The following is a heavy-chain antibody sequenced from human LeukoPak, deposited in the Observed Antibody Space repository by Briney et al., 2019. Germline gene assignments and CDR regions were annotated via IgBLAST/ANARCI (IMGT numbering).Heavy chain of an antibody. CDR2: IYTSGST. D-gene: IGHD6-13*01. Sequence: PSETLSLTCTVSGGSISSYYWSWIRQPAGKGLEWIGRIYTSGSTNYNPSLKSRVTISVDTSKNQFSLKLSSVTAADTAVYYCARAGYSSSWYRSFDYWGQGTLVTVSS. CDR1: GGSISSYY. CDR3: ARAGYSSSWYRSFDY. V-gene: IGHV4-4*07. J-gene: IGHJ4*02.